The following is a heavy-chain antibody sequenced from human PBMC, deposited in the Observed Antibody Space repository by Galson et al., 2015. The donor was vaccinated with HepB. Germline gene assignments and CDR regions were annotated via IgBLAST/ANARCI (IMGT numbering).Heavy chain of an antibody. J-gene: IGHJ4*02. V-gene: IGHV3-21*01. D-gene: IGHD2-2*01. CDR3: ATGGLGYCSSTSCVGAY. Sequence: SLRLSCAASGFTFSTYSMNWVRQAPGKGLEWVSSISSSNTYIYYADSVKGRFTISRDNAKNSLYLQMNSLRAEDTAVYYCATGGLGYCSSTSCVGAYWGQGILATVSS. CDR2: ISSSNTYI. CDR1: GFTFSTYS.